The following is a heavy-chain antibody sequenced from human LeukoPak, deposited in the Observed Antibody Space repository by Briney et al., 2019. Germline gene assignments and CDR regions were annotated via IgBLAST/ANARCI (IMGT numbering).Heavy chain of an antibody. D-gene: IGHD2-2*01. CDR1: GYTFTGYY. Sequence: GASVKVSCKASGYTFTGYYMHWVRQAPGQGLEWMGWINPNSGGTNYAQKFQGRVTMTRDTSISTAYMELSRLRSDDTAVYYCARDMGPIVVPAVITPYYYGMDVWGQGTTVTVSS. CDR2: INPNSGGT. V-gene: IGHV1-2*02. J-gene: IGHJ6*02. CDR3: ARDMGPIVVPAVITPYYYGMDV.